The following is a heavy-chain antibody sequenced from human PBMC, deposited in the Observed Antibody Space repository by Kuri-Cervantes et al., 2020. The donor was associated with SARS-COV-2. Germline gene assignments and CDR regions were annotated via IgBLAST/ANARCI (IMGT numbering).Heavy chain of an antibody. CDR3: ARPGVGAFTNAFDI. V-gene: IGHV4-38-2*01. Sequence: SETLSLTCDVPGYSISSGYYWGWIRQPPGKGLEWIGSIYHSGSTYYNPSLKSRVTISVDTSKNQFSLKLSSVTAADTAVYYCARPGVGAFTNAFDIWGQGTMVTVSS. CDR1: GYSISSGYY. D-gene: IGHD1-26*01. CDR2: IYHSGST. J-gene: IGHJ3*02.